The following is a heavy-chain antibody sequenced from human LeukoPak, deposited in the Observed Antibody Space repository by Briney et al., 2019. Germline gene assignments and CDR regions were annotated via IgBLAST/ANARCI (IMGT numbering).Heavy chain of an antibody. CDR1: GGSISSGGYY. D-gene: IGHD3-10*01. Sequence: SETLSLTCTVSGGSISSGGYYWSWIRQHPGKGLEWIGYIYYSGSTYYNPSLKSRVTISVDTSKNQSSLRLSSVTAADTAVYYCARDCGYGSGSYSPYGMDVWGQGTTVTVSS. CDR3: ARDCGYGSGSYSPYGMDV. J-gene: IGHJ6*02. V-gene: IGHV4-31*03. CDR2: IYYSGST.